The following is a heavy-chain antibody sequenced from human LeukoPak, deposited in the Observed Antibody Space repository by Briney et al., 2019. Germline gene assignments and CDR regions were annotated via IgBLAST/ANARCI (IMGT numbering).Heavy chain of an antibody. CDR2: ISSGSSSI. Sequence: GGSLRLSCAASGFTFSSYSMNWVRQAPGKGLEWVSYISSGSSSIDYADSVKGRFTISRDNAKNSLYLQMNSLRAEDTAVYYCVRGGGALDFWGPGTMVTVSS. D-gene: IGHD3-16*01. J-gene: IGHJ3*01. V-gene: IGHV3-48*01. CDR3: VRGGGALDF. CDR1: GFTFSSYS.